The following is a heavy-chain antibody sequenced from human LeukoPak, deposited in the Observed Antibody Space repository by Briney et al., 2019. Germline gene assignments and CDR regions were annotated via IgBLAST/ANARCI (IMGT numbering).Heavy chain of an antibody. J-gene: IGHJ5*02. Sequence: PGGSLGLSCIASGFSFSSYSVSWVRQAPGRGLDWVALIDRGSSVIYYADTVKGRFTISRDNAKNPLYLQMNNLRAEDTALYYCARDLPAATAWGQGTQVTVSS. V-gene: IGHV3-21*01. CDR3: ARDLPAATA. CDR1: GFSFSSYS. D-gene: IGHD2-2*01. CDR2: IDRGSSVI.